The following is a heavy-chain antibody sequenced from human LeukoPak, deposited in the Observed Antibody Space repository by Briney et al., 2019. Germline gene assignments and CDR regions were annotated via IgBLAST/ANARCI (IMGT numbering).Heavy chain of an antibody. CDR2: INPNSGGT. D-gene: IGHD6-13*01. Sequence: GASVKVSCKSSGYTFTGYYMHWVRQAPGQGLGWMGWINPNSGGTNYAQKFQGRVTITRDTSISTAYLELSRPRSDDTAVYYCARDTAAANWFDPWGQGTLVTVSS. J-gene: IGHJ5*02. V-gene: IGHV1-2*02. CDR3: ARDTAAANWFDP. CDR1: GYTFTGYY.